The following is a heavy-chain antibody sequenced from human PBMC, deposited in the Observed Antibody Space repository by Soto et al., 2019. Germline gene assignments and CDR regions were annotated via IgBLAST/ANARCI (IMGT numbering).Heavy chain of an antibody. Sequence: SVKVSCKASGGTFSSYVISWVRQAPGQGLEWMGGIIPIFGTANYAQKFQGRVTITADESTSTAYMELSSLRSEDTAVYYCARGYGTMVRGVTRYYYYGMDVWGQGTTVTVSS. D-gene: IGHD3-10*01. CDR3: ARGYGTMVRGVTRYYYYGMDV. V-gene: IGHV1-69*13. CDR1: GGTFSSYV. CDR2: IIPIFGTA. J-gene: IGHJ6*02.